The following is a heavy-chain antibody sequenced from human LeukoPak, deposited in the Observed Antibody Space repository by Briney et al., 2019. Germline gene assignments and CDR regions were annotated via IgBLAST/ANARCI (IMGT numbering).Heavy chain of an antibody. Sequence: GGSLRLSCAASGFTFSSYAMSGVRQAPGKGVEGVSAISGSGDNTYYADSVKGRFNISRDNSKNTVYLQMTSLRVEDTAVYYCAKTDYAGYGQVEYWGEGTLVSVSS. D-gene: IGHD4/OR15-4a*01. V-gene: IGHV3-23*01. J-gene: IGHJ4*02. CDR2: ISGSGDNT. CDR3: AKTDYAGYGQVEY. CDR1: GFTFSSYA.